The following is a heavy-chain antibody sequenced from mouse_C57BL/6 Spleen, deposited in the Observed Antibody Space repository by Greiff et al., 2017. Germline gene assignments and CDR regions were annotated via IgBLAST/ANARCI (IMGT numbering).Heavy chain of an antibody. Sequence: VQLQQPGTELVKPGASVKLSCKASGYTFTSYWMHWVKQRPGQGLEWIGNINPSNGGTNYNEKFKSKATLTVDKSSSTAYMQLSSLTSEDSAVYYCARLRNYHPNYFDYWGQGTTLTVSS. J-gene: IGHJ2*01. D-gene: IGHD2-1*01. CDR2: INPSNGGT. CDR1: GYTFTSYW. CDR3: ARLRNYHPNYFDY. V-gene: IGHV1-53*01.